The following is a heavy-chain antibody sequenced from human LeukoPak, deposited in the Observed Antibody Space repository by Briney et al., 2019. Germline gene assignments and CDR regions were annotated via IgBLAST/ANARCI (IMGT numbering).Heavy chain of an antibody. CDR1: GGSLSSSSYY. J-gene: IGHJ3*02. D-gene: IGHD3-3*01. Sequence: SETLSLTCTVSGGSLSSSSYYWGWIRQPPGKGLEWIGSIYYSGSTYYNPSLKSRVTISVDTSKNQFSLKLSSVTAADTAVYYCARHRIFGVVIMEAFDIWGQGTMVTVSS. CDR2: IYYSGST. CDR3: ARHRIFGVVIMEAFDI. V-gene: IGHV4-39*01.